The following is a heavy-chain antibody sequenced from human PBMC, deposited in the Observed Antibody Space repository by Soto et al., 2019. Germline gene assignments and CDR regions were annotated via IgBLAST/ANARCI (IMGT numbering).Heavy chain of an antibody. V-gene: IGHV3-48*02. CDR3: ARAGHRTTYYYYGMDF. CDR2: ISSSSSTI. CDR1: GFTFSFYS. J-gene: IGHJ6*02. Sequence: GGSLRLSCAASGFTFSFYSMTWVRQAPGKGLEWVSYISSSSSTIYYADSVKGRFTISRDNAKNSLYLQMNSLRDEDTAVYYCARAGHRTTYYYYGMDFWGQGTTVPVSS.